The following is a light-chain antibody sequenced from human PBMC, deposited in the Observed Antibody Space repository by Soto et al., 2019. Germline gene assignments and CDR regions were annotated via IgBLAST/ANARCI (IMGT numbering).Light chain of an antibody. CDR2: EVS. V-gene: IGKV3-11*01. CDR3: QQRRDWPLT. CDR1: QSIGNQ. Sequence: EIVLTQSPTTLSLSPGERGTLSCRASQSIGNQLAWYQQKPGQAPMLLISEVSNRATGTPARFSGSGSGTDFTLTITSVQPEDFAIYYCQQRRDWPLTFGGGTKVEIK. J-gene: IGKJ4*01.